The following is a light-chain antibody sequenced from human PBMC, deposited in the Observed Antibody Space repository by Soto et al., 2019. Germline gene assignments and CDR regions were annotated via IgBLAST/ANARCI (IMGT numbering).Light chain of an antibody. CDR1: QSVSTN. J-gene: IGKJ2*01. CDR2: DAS. Sequence: EIVMTQSPATLSVSPGERATLSCRASQSVSTNLAWYQQKPGQAPRLLIYDASTRATGLPARFSGSGSGTDFILTISSLQSEDFAVYYCQQYNNWPPYTFGQGTRLEIK. CDR3: QQYNNWPPYT. V-gene: IGKV3-15*01.